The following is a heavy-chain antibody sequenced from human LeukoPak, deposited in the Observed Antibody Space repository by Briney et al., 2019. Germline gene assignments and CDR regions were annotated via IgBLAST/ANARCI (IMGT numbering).Heavy chain of an antibody. D-gene: IGHD1-26*01. CDR2: MYHSGSA. CDR1: GGSISSSNS. J-gene: IGHJ5*02. V-gene: IGHV4-4*02. CDR3: ARDIRVGATQLVNWFDP. Sequence: PSETLSLTCAVSGGSISSSNSWSWVRQPPGKGLEWIGEMYHSGSANYNPSLKSRVTISVDTSKNQFSLKLSPVTAADTAVYYCARDIRVGATQLVNWFDPWGQGTLVTVSS.